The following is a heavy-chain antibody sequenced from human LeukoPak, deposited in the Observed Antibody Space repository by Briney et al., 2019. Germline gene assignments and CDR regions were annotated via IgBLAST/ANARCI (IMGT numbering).Heavy chain of an antibody. CDR2: IKQDGSEN. D-gene: IGHD5-24*01. CDR3: ARERDAYAGFDY. J-gene: IGHJ4*02. V-gene: IGHV3-7*01. Sequence: GGSLRLSCAASAFTFSSYWLGWVRQAPGKGAGWGVNIKQDGSENYYVDSVKGRFTIYRDNAKNSLYLQMNSLTPQYTAGDYFARERDAYAGFDYWDQPPLATASS. CDR1: AFTFSSYW.